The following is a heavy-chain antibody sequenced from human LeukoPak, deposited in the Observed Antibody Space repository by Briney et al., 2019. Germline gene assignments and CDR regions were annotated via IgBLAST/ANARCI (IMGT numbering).Heavy chain of an antibody. J-gene: IGHJ5*02. Sequence: SETLSLTCTVSGGSISSYYWSWIRQLPGKGLEWIGYIYYSGSTNYNPSLKSRVTISVDTSKNQFSLKLSSVTAADTAVYYCARVDLYNWFDPWGQGTLVTVSS. CDR1: GGSISSYY. CDR3: ARVDLYNWFDP. CDR2: IYYSGST. V-gene: IGHV4-59*01.